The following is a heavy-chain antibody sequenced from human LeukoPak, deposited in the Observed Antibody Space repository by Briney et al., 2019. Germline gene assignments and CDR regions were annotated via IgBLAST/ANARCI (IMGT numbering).Heavy chain of an antibody. CDR3: ARGWRAMAPVDY. CDR1: GGSISSDSYY. D-gene: IGHD5-18*01. J-gene: IGHJ4*02. V-gene: IGHV4-39*07. CDR2: MYYRGNT. Sequence: SETLSLTCTVSGGSISSDSYYWGWIRQSPGKGLEWIGSMYYRGNTYYNPSLKSRVTISVDTSKNQFSLKLSSVTAADTAVYYCARGWRAMAPVDYWGQGTLVTVSS.